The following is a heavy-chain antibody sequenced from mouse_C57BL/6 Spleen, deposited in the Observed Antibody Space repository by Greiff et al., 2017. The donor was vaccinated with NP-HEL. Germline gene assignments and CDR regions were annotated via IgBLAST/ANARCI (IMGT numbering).Heavy chain of an antibody. J-gene: IGHJ4*01. Sequence: VQLKQSGPELVKPGASVKISCKASGYTFTDYYMNWVKQSHGKSLEWIGDINPNNGGTSYNQKFKGKATLTVDKSSSTAYMELRSLTSEDSAVYYCARWGLQGAMDYWGQGTSVTVSS. V-gene: IGHV1-26*01. D-gene: IGHD2-4*01. CDR3: ARWGLQGAMDY. CDR1: GYTFTDYY. CDR2: INPNNGGT.